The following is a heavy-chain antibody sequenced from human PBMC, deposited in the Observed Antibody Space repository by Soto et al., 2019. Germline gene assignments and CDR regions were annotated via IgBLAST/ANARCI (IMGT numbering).Heavy chain of an antibody. CDR1: GYTFTSYD. CDR2: MNPNSGNT. J-gene: IGHJ5*02. D-gene: IGHD2-21*02. V-gene: IGHV1-8*01. CDR3: AMGAVVTAIQDYWFVT. Sequence: ASVKVSCKASGYTFTSYDINWVRQATGQGLEWMGWMNPNSGNTGYAQKFQGRVTMTRNTSISTAYIELSSLRSEDTAVYYCAMGAVVTAIQDYWFVTWDRGSLV.